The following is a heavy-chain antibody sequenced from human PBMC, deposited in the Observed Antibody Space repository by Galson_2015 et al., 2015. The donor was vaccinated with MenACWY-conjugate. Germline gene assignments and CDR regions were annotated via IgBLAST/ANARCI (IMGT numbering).Heavy chain of an antibody. CDR1: GYTFTGYY. CDR2: INPNSGGT. V-gene: IGHV1-2*04. Sequence: SVKVSCKASGYTFTGYYMHWERQAPGQGLEWMGWINPNSGGTNYAQKFQGWVTMTRDTSISTAYMELSRLRSDDTAVYYCARDGGSPGVGMDVWGQGTTVTVSS. J-gene: IGHJ6*02. D-gene: IGHD1-26*01. CDR3: ARDGGSPGVGMDV.